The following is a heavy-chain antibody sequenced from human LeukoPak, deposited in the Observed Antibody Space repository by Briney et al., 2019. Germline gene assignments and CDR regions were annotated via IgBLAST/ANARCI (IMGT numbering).Heavy chain of an antibody. Sequence: SETLSLTCTVSGGSISSSSYYWGWIRQPPGKGREWIGSIYYSGSTYYNPSLKSRVTISVDTSKNQFSLKLSSVTAADTAVYYCARHPAGVTTVTTTPFDPWGQGTLVTVSS. J-gene: IGHJ5*02. CDR2: IYYSGST. D-gene: IGHD4-17*01. CDR1: GGSISSSSYY. V-gene: IGHV4-39*01. CDR3: ARHPAGVTTVTTTPFDP.